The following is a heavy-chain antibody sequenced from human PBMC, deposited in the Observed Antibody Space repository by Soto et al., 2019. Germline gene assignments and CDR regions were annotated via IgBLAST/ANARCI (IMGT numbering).Heavy chain of an antibody. J-gene: IGHJ4*02. D-gene: IGHD4-17*01. CDR3: AREAKPTVVTTPDY. CDR1: GGSVSSGSYY. Sequence: QVQLQESGPGLVKPSETLSLTCTVSGGSVSSGSYYWSWIRQPPGKGLEWIGYIYYIGSTNYNPSLKSRVTXLVXTXRNQFSLKLSSVTAADTAVYYCAREAKPTVVTTPDYWGQGTLVTVSS. V-gene: IGHV4-61*01. CDR2: IYYIGST.